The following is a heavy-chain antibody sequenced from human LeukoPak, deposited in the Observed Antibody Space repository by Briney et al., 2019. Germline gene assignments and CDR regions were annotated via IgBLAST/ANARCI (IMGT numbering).Heavy chain of an antibody. CDR1: CGYLSSGSYY. J-gene: IGHJ6*03. V-gene: IGHV4-61*02. D-gene: IGHD6-13*01. CDR2: IYKRGSP. CDR3: AREQQLVKGDYYYYYYMDG. Sequence: PSDTLSLTCSVSCGYLSSGSYYGRGMRQPAEKGLEGMGRIYKRGSPLYNPSLKRRVNISVDPYKNQFSLKLSSVTAADTAVYYCAREQQLVKGDYYYYYYMDGWGKGTTVTVSS.